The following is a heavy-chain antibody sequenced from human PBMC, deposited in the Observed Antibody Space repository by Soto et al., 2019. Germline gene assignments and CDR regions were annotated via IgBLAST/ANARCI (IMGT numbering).Heavy chain of an antibody. CDR2: IIPIFGTA. V-gene: IGHV1-69*13. J-gene: IGHJ4*02. Sequence: PPVQVTCKASAGTFSRYAISRVRQAPGQGLEWLGGIIPIFGTANYAQKFQGRVTITADDSPSPAYMELSSLRSEDTAVYYCAREWDKARYLDYWGQGTLVTVAS. CDR3: AREWDKARYLDY. D-gene: IGHD1-26*01. CDR1: AGTFSRYA.